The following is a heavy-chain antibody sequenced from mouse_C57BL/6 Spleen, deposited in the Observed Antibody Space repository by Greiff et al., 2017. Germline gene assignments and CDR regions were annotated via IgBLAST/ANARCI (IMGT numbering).Heavy chain of an antibody. V-gene: IGHV1-54*01. CDR1: GYAFTNYL. Sequence: QVQLQQSGAELVRPGTSVKVSCKASGYAFTNYLIEWVKQRPGQGLEWIGVINPGSGGTNYNEKFKGKATLTADKSSSTAYMQLSSLTSEDSAVYFCARRYLTGYFDYWGQGTTLTVSS. D-gene: IGHD4-1*01. CDR3: ARRYLTGYFDY. J-gene: IGHJ2*01. CDR2: INPGSGGT.